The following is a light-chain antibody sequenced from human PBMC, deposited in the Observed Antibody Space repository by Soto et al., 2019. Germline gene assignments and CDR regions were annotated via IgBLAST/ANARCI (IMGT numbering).Light chain of an antibody. CDR1: SSNIGAGYD. CDR3: SSYAGSNNFYV. CDR2: GNS. J-gene: IGLJ1*01. V-gene: IGLV1-40*01. Sequence: QSVLTQPPSVSGAPGQRVTISCTGSSSNIGAGYDVHWYRQLPGTAPKLLIYGNSNRPSGVPDRFSGSKSGNTASLTVSGLQAEDEADYYCSSYAGSNNFYVFGTGTKVTVL.